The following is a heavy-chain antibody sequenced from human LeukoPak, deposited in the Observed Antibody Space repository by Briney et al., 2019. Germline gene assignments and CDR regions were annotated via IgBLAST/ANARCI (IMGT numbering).Heavy chain of an antibody. CDR2: IYHSGST. V-gene: IGHV4-30-2*01. Sequence: SETLSLTCAVSGGSISSGGYSWSWIRQPPGKGLEWIGYIYHSGSTYYNPSLKSRVTISVDRSKNQISLKLSSVTAADTAVYYCARGLRGYSYGTPFDYWGQGTLVTVSS. CDR1: GGSISSGGYS. CDR3: ARGLRGYSYGTPFDY. J-gene: IGHJ4*02. D-gene: IGHD5-18*01.